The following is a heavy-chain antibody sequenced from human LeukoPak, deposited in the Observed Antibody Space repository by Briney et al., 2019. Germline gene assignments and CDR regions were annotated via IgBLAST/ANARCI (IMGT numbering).Heavy chain of an antibody. V-gene: IGHV1-2*02. J-gene: IGHJ5*02. CDR3: ARGSDLRGQSGNWFDP. Sequence: ASVKVSCKASGYTFTGYYMHWVRQAPGQGLEWMGWINPNSGGTNYAQKFQGRVTMTRDTSISTAYMELSRLRSDDTAVYYCARGSDLRGQSGNWFDPWGQGTLVTVSS. CDR1: GYTFTGYY. D-gene: IGHD3-10*01. CDR2: INPNSGGT.